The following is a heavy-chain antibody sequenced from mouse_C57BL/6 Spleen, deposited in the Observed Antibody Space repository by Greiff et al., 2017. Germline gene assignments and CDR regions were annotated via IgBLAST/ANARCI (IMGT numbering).Heavy chain of an antibody. CDR3: TRDAITTVVATNY. J-gene: IGHJ2*01. CDR2: IDPETGGT. D-gene: IGHD1-1*01. V-gene: IGHV1-15*01. CDR1: GYTFTDYE. Sequence: LVESGAELVRPGASVTLSCKASGYTFTDYEMHWVKQTPVHGLEWIGAIDPETGGTAYNQKFKGKAILTADKSSSTAYMELRSLTSEDSAVYYCTRDAITTVVATNYWGQGTTLTVSS.